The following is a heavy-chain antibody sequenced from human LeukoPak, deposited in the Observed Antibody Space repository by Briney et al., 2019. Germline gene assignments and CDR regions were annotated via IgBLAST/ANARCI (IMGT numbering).Heavy chain of an antibody. V-gene: IGHV3-20*04. Sequence: PGGSLRLSCAASGFPFGDYGVSWVRQGPGKGLEWVSGINWNGGSTGYADSVKGRFTISRDNAKNSLYLHMNSVRCHDTALYYCASGGLRFDSFDIWGQGTMVTVSS. D-gene: IGHD3-16*01. CDR1: GFPFGDYG. CDR2: INWNGGST. CDR3: ASGGLRFDSFDI. J-gene: IGHJ3*02.